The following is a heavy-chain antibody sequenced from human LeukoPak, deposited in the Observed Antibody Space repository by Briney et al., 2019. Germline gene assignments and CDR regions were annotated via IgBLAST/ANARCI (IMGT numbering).Heavy chain of an antibody. D-gene: IGHD6-19*01. J-gene: IGHJ4*02. CDR2: INSDGSTT. V-gene: IGHV3-74*03. Sequence: GGSLRLSCAAYGFTLSSYWMDWVRHAPGKGMVWVSRINSDGSTTKYADSVRGRFTISRHNAKNTLYLQMNSLRAEDTAVYYCARVIYSGWEGELSDWGQGTLVTVSS. CDR1: GFTLSSYW. CDR3: ARVIYSGWEGELSD.